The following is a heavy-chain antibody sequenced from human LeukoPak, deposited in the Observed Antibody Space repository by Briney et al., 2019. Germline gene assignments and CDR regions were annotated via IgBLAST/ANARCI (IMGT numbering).Heavy chain of an antibody. D-gene: IGHD7-27*01. CDR3: ARGLGHFDY. CDR1: GGSSSGYY. CDR2: INHSGST. V-gene: IGHV4-34*01. Sequence: SETLSLTCAVYGGSSSGYYWSWIRQPPGKGLEWIGEINHSGSTNYNPSLKSRVTISVDTSKNQFSLKLSSVTAADTAVYYCARGLGHFDYWGQGTLVTVSS. J-gene: IGHJ4*02.